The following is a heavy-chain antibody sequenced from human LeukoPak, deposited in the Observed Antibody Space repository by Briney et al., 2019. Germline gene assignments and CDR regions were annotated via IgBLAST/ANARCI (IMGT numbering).Heavy chain of an antibody. CDR3: ARDGGPFDY. CDR1: KFTFSAYW. Sequence: GGSLRLSCAAPKFTFSAYWMSWVRQAPGKGLEWVANIKQDGSEKYYVGSVKGRFTISRDNAKNSVYLQMNSLRAEDTAVYYCARDGGPFDYWGQGTLVTVSS. CDR2: IKQDGSEK. D-gene: IGHD3-16*01. J-gene: IGHJ4*02. V-gene: IGHV3-7*05.